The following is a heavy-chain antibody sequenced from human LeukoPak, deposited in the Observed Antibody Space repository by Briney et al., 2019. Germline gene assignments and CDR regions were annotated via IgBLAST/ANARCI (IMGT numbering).Heavy chain of an antibody. CDR3: ARDKWGSQDY. J-gene: IGHJ4*02. D-gene: IGHD3-16*01. CDR2: ISAYNGNT. Sequence: GASVKVSCKASGYTFTSYGISWVRQAPGQGLEWMGWISAYNGNTNYAQKFQGRVTMTRDTSISTAYMELSRLRSDDTAVYYCARDKWGSQDYWGQGTLVTVSS. V-gene: IGHV1-18*01. CDR1: GYTFTSYG.